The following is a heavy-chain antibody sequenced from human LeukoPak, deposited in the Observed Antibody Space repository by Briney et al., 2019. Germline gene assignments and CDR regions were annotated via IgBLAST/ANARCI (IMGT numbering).Heavy chain of an antibody. V-gene: IGHV3-23*01. CDR2: ISGSGGST. CDR1: GFTFSSYA. J-gene: IGHJ6*02. CDR3: AKDLNWNDPHYYYYYGMDV. Sequence: GGSLRLSCAASGFTFSSYAMSWVRQAPGKGLEWVSAISGSGGSTYYADSVKGRFTISRDNSKNTLYLQMNGLRAEDTAVYYCAKDLNWNDPHYYYYYGMDVWGQGTTVTVSS. D-gene: IGHD1-1*01.